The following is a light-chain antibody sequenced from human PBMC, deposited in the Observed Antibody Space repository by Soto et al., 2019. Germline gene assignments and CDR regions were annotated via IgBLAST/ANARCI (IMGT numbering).Light chain of an antibody. J-gene: IGKJ2*01. CDR2: DAS. Sequence: DIQMTQSPSTLSSSVGDRVTITCRASQNIGNWLAWYQQKPGKAPKFVIYDASIWESGVPSRFSGSGSGTEFTLTISSLQPADFATYYCQQYNGYPYTFGQGTKLEIK. V-gene: IGKV1-5*01. CDR1: QNIGNW. CDR3: QQYNGYPYT.